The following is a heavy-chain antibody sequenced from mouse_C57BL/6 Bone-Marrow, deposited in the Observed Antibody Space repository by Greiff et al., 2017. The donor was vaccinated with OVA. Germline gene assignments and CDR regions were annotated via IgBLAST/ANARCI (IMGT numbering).Heavy chain of an antibody. Sequence: EVKLMESGPALVQPGASVKISCKASGYSFTGYYMNWVKQSPEKSLEWIGEINPSTGGTTYNQKFKAKATLTVDTSSRPAYMQLKSLTSEDSAGYYCARGGTSPFAYWGQGTLVTVSA. CDR1: GYSFTGYY. J-gene: IGHJ3*01. D-gene: IGHD4-1*01. CDR3: ARGGTSPFAY. V-gene: IGHV1-42*01. CDR2: INPSTGGT.